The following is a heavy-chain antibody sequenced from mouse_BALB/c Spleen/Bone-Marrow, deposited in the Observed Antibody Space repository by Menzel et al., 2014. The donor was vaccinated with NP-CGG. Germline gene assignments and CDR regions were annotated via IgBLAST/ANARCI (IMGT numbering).Heavy chain of an antibody. CDR3: ASSFITTAYYFDY. J-gene: IGHJ2*01. CDR1: GYSFTGYF. Sequence: EVKLEESRLELVKPGASVKISCKASGYSFTGYFMNWVMQSHGKSLEWIGRINPYNGDTFYNQKFKGKATLTVDKSSSTAHMELRSLASEDSAVYYCASSFITTAYYFDYWGQGTTLTVSS. CDR2: INPYNGDT. V-gene: IGHV1-20*02. D-gene: IGHD1-2*01.